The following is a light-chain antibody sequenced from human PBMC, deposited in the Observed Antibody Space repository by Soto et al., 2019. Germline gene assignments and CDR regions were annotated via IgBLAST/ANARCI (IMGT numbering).Light chain of an antibody. J-gene: IGLJ1*01. CDR1: SSDVGTYNF. CDR2: DVS. Sequence: QSVLTQPASVSGSPGQSITISCTGTSSDVGTYNFVSWYQQYPGKAPKLMIYDVSNRPSGVSNRFSGSKSGNTAFLTISGLQAEDEADYYCSSYTGSSTCVFGTGTKLTVL. CDR3: SSYTGSSTCV. V-gene: IGLV2-14*01.